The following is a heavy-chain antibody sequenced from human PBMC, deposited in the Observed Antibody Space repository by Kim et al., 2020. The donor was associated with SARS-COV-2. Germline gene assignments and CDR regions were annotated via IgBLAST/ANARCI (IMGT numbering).Heavy chain of an antibody. D-gene: IGHD3-22*01. CDR3: ARAQDYDSTGLDY. Sequence: YQGSVKGRFTISRENAKNSLSLQMNSLRAGDTAVYYCARAQDYDSTGLDYWGQGTLVTVSS. J-gene: IGHJ4*02. V-gene: IGHV3-13*01.